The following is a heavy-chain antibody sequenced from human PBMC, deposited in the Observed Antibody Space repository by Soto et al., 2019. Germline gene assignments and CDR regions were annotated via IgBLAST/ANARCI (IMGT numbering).Heavy chain of an antibody. J-gene: IGHJ5*02. Sequence: ASVKVSCKASGYTFTSYDINWVRQATGQGLEWMGWMNPNSGNTGYAQKFQGRVTMTRNTSISTAYMELSSLRSEDTAVYYCAREEREYCSGGSCPRAFDPWGQGTLVTVSS. D-gene: IGHD2-15*01. CDR3: AREEREYCSGGSCPRAFDP. V-gene: IGHV1-8*01. CDR2: MNPNSGNT. CDR1: GYTFTSYD.